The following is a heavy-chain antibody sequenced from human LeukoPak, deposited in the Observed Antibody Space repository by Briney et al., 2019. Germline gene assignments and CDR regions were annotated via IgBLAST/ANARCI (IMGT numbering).Heavy chain of an antibody. J-gene: IGHJ1*01. V-gene: IGHV3-7*01. CDR2: INPDGRDT. CDR3: TSWGDTTAEYFQR. CDR1: GFSFSNAW. D-gene: IGHD2-21*02. Sequence: GGSLRLSCATSGFSFSNAWMNWVRQAPGKGLEWVAHINPDGRDTYYVDSVKGRFTISRDNAQNSMYLQMNSLRVEDTAVYYCTSWGDTTAEYFQRWGQGTLVTVSS.